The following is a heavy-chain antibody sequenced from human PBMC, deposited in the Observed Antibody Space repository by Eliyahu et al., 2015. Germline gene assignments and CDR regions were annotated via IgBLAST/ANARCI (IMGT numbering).Heavy chain of an antibody. CDR2: ISWNSGSI. CDR3: AKDMTLRGIAAEYYYYGMDV. J-gene: IGHJ6*02. CDR1: GFTFXXXA. Sequence: EVQLVESGGGLVQPGXSLRLSCAASGFTFXXXAXXWVRQAPGKGLEWVSGISWNSGSIGYADSVKGRFTISRDNAKNSLYLQMNSLRAEDTALYYCAKDMTLRGIAAEYYYYGMDVWGQGTTVTVSS. V-gene: IGHV3-9*01. D-gene: IGHD6-13*01.